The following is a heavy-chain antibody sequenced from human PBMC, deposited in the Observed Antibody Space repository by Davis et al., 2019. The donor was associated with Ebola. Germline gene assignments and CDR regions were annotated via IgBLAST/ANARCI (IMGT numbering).Heavy chain of an antibody. V-gene: IGHV3-11*05. Sequence: GESLKISCAASGFTFSDYYMSWIRQAPGKGLEWVSYISSSSSYTNYADSVKGRFTISRDNAKNSLYLQMNSLRAEDTAVYYCARVRAAAGVRYYYYMDVWGKGTTVTVSS. J-gene: IGHJ6*03. D-gene: IGHD6-13*01. CDR3: ARVRAAAGVRYYYYMDV. CDR2: ISSSSSYT. CDR1: GFTFSDYY.